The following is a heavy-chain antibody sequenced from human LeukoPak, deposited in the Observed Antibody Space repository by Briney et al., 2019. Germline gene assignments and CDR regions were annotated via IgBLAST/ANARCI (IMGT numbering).Heavy chain of an antibody. CDR3: ARVGWGYSCGTATDY. D-gene: IGHD5-18*01. CDR1: GFTFSSYE. J-gene: IGHJ4*02. V-gene: IGHV3-48*03. Sequence: PGGSLRLSCAASGFTFSSYEMNWVRQAPGKGLEWVSYISSSGSTIYYADSVKGRFTISRDNAKNSLYLQMNSLRAEDTAVYYCARVGWGYSCGTATDYWGQGTLVTVSS. CDR2: ISSSGSTI.